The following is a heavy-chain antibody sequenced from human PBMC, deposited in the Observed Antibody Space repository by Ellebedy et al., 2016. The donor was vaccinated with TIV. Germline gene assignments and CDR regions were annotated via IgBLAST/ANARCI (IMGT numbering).Heavy chain of an antibody. D-gene: IGHD6-19*01. CDR3: VKGGWLDF. CDR1: GFPFSTFE. Sequence: GGSLTLSXVVSGFPFSTFEMSWVRQVPGKGLQWISFISPRDGTAHYAGSVQGRFTVSRDNYNNMLYLQLDNLRPEDTAIYHCVKGGWLDFWGPGTLVTVSS. J-gene: IGHJ4*01. V-gene: IGHV3-23*01. CDR2: ISPRDGTA.